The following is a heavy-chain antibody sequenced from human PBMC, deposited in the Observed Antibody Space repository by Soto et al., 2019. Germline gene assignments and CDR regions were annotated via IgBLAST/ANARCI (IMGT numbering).Heavy chain of an antibody. CDR1: GFTFSSYW. V-gene: IGHV3-74*01. D-gene: IGHD6-19*01. Sequence: GGSLRLSCAASGFTFSSYWMHWVRQAPGKGLVWASRINSDGSSTSYADSVKGRFTISRDNAKNTLYLQMNSLRAEDTAVYYCARDYRPSSFFQYGMDVWGQGTTVTVSS. J-gene: IGHJ6*02. CDR3: ARDYRPSSFFQYGMDV. CDR2: INSDGSST.